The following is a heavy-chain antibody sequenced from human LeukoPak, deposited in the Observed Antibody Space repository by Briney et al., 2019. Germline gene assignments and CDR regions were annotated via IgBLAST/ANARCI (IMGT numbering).Heavy chain of an antibody. Sequence: PAGSLRPSSAAYGFTFSDYYMIWNRQVPGKGRGWVSYMSGSGSTIHCADSVKDQFPSCRNNAKKSLILQINSLRAEHTAVYYGARFGRDGYYYDYYKECWGKGTTVTIAS. CDR3: ARFGRDGYYYDYYKEC. D-gene: IGHD5-24*01. CDR1: GFTFSDYY. V-gene: IGHV3-11*01. CDR2: MSGSGSTI. J-gene: IGHJ6*03.